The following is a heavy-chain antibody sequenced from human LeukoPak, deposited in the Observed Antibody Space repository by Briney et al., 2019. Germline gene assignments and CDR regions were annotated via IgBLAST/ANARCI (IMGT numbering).Heavy chain of an antibody. CDR3: ARPYYYDSRIDP. V-gene: IGHV4-59*11. J-gene: IGHJ5*02. CDR2: IYYSGST. CDR1: GGSISSHY. D-gene: IGHD3-22*01. Sequence: SETLSLTCTVSGGSISSHYWSWIRQPPGKGLEWIGYIYYSGSTNYNPSLKSRVTISVDTSKNQFSLKLSSVTAADTAVYFCARPYYYDSRIDPWGQGTLVTVSS.